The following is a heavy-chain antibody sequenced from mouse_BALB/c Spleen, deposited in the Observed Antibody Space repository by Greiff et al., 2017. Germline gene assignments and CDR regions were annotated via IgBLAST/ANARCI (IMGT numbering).Heavy chain of an antibody. V-gene: IGHV6-6*02. J-gene: IGHJ4*01. CDR3: TRLYGNPYYAMDY. D-gene: IGHD2-1*01. Sequence: EVKLEESGGGLVQPGGSMKLSCVASGFTFSNYWMNWVRQSPEKGLEWVAEIRLKSNNYATHYAESVKGRFTISRDDSKSSVYLQMNNLRAEDTGIYYCTRLYGNPYYAMDYWGQGTSVTVSS. CDR1: GFTFSNYW. CDR2: IRLKSNNYAT.